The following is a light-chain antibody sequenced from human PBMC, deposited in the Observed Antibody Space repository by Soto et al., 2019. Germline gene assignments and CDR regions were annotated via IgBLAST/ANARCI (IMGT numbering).Light chain of an antibody. Sequence: EIEMTQSPPTLSVSPGDGATLSCRASQSVNSNLAWYQQKPGQAPRLLIYGASRRAMHIPARFSGSGSGTEFTLTISGLQSEDFAVYYCQQYDSGPPLTFGGGTKV. CDR3: QQYDSGPPLT. CDR1: QSVNSN. J-gene: IGKJ4*01. V-gene: IGKV3-15*01. CDR2: GAS.